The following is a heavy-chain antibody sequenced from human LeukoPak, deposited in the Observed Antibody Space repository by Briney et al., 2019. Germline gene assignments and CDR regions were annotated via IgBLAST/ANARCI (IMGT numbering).Heavy chain of an antibody. Sequence: GGSLRLSCAASGFTFRSFSMAWVRQAPGKGLEWVGFIRSKAYGGTTEYAASVKGRFTISRDDSKSIAYLQMNSLKTEDTAVYYCTRSRDSSGYYYSAYYFDYWGQGTLVTVSS. D-gene: IGHD3-22*01. CDR1: GFTFRSFS. J-gene: IGHJ4*02. CDR3: TRSRDSSGYYYSAYYFDY. V-gene: IGHV3-49*02. CDR2: IRSKAYGGTT.